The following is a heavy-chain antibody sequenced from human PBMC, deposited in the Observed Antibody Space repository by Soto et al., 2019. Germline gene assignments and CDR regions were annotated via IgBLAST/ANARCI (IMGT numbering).Heavy chain of an antibody. CDR1: GGSISSSSYY. V-gene: IGHV4-39*01. D-gene: IGHD3-3*01. J-gene: IGHJ4*02. Sequence: SETLSLTCTVSGGSISSSSYYWGWIRQPPGKGLEWIGSIYYSGSTYYNPSLKSRVTISVDTSKNQFSLKLSSVTAAGTAVYYCARHLLIGYYDFCSGYLGPLDYWGQGTLVTVSS. CDR3: ARHLLIGYYDFCSGYLGPLDY. CDR2: IYYSGST.